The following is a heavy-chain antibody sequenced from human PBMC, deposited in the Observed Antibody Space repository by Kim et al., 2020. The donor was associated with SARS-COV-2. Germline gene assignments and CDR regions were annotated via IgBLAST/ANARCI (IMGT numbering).Heavy chain of an antibody. D-gene: IGHD6-25*01. CDR2: ISSNGGST. Sequence: GGSLRLSCSASGFTFSSYAMHWVRQAPGKGLEYVSAISSNGGSTYYADSVKGRFTISRDNSKNTLYLQMSSLRAEDTAVYYCVKDRIAADGWWRDLDYWGQGTLVTVSS. CDR1: GFTFSSYA. CDR3: VKDRIAADGWWRDLDY. V-gene: IGHV3-64D*06. J-gene: IGHJ4*02.